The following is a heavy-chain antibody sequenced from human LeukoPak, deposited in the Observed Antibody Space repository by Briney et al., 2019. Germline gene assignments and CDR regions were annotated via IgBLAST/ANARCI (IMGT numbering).Heavy chain of an antibody. J-gene: IGHJ6*03. D-gene: IGHD2-2*01. V-gene: IGHV4-39*01. CDR3: AIYAGPAALYYYYYYMEG. Sequence: PSETLSLSCTVSGGSISSSSYYWGWIRQPPGKGLEWIGSIYYSGSTYYNPSLKSRVTISVDTSKNQFSLKLSSVTAAGTAVYCFAIYAGPAALYYYYYYMEGWGKGTTVTVSS. CDR1: GGSISSSSYY. CDR2: IYYSGST.